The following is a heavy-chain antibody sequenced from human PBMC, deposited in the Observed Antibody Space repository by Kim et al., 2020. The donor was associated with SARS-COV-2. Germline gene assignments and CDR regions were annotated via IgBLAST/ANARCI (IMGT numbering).Heavy chain of an antibody. Sequence: ASVKVSCKASGYTFTSYGISWVRQAPGQGLEWMGWISAYNGNTNYAQKLQGRVTMTTDTSTSTAYMELRSLRSDDTAVYYCAREAYYYDSSGYDHCDYWGQGTLVTVSS. J-gene: IGHJ4*02. CDR2: ISAYNGNT. CDR3: AREAYYYDSSGYDHCDY. CDR1: GYTFTSYG. D-gene: IGHD3-22*01. V-gene: IGHV1-18*01.